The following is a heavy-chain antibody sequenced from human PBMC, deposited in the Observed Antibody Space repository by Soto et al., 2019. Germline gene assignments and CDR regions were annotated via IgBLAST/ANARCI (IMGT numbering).Heavy chain of an antibody. CDR3: AKTVYQLLYYLDY. Sequence: GGSLRLSCAASGCTLSSYAISWVRQAPGKGLEWVSAISGSGGSTYYADSVKGRFTISRDNSKNTLYLQMNSLRAEDTAVYCCAKTVYQLLYYLDYWGHGTLVPFCS. D-gene: IGHD2-2*01. CDR1: GCTLSSYA. J-gene: IGHJ4*01. V-gene: IGHV3-23*01. CDR2: ISGSGGST.